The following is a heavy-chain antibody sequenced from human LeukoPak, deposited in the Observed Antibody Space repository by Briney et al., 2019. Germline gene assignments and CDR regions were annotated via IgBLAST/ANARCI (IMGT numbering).Heavy chain of an antibody. CDR3: ARDSRYYYDSSGYYRTDAFDI. CDR2: IYSGGST. D-gene: IGHD3-22*01. J-gene: IGHJ3*02. Sequence: GGSLRLSCAASGFTVSSNYMSWVRQAPGKGLEWVSVIYSGGSTYYADSVKGRFTISRDNSKNTLYLQMNSLRAEDTAVYYCARDSRYYYDSSGYYRTDAFDIWGQGTMVTVPS. CDR1: GFTVSSNY. V-gene: IGHV3-66*01.